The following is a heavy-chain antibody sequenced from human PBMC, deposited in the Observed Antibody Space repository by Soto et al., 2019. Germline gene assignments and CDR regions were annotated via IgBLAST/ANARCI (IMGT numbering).Heavy chain of an antibody. CDR3: ASIKWLRSVLPVDY. Sequence: QVQLQQWGAGLLKPSETLSLTCTIYGGSFSSYYWSWIRQPPGKGLEWIGEINDSGSTNYNPSLKSRVTIAVHTSKNQFSLGLSSVTAADTAVYYCASIKWLRSVLPVDYWGQGTLVTVSS. V-gene: IGHV4-34*01. D-gene: IGHD5-12*01. J-gene: IGHJ4*02. CDR2: INDSGST. CDR1: GGSFSSYY.